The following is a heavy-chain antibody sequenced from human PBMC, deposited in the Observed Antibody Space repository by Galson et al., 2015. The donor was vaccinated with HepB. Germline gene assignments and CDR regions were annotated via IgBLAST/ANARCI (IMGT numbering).Heavy chain of an antibody. CDR2: IIPIFGTA. Sequence: SVKVSCKASGGTFSRYAISWVRQAPGQGLEWMGGIIPIFGTANYAQKFQGRVTITADESTSTAYMELSSLRSEDTAVYYCASGSLAGATSFDYWGQGTLVTVSS. J-gene: IGHJ4*02. CDR3: ASGSLAGATSFDY. V-gene: IGHV1-69*13. CDR1: GGTFSRYA. D-gene: IGHD1-26*01.